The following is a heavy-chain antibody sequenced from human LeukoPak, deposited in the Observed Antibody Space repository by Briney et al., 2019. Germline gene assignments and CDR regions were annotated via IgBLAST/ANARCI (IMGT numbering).Heavy chain of an antibody. J-gene: IGHJ6*02. V-gene: IGHV3-11*04. CDR1: GFTFSDYY. CDR3: ARWYSSGLYGMDV. CDR2: ISSSGSTI. Sequence: GGSLRLSCAASGFTFSDYYMSWIRQAPGKGLEWVSYISSSGSTIYYADSVKGRFTISRDNAKNTLYLQMNSLRGEDTAVYYCARWYSSGLYGMDVWGQGTTVTVSS. D-gene: IGHD6-19*01.